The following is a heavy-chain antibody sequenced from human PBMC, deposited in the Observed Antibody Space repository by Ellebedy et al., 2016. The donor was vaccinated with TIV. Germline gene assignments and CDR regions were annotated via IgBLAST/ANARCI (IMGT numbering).Heavy chain of an antibody. CDR1: GYTFTSYA. CDR2: INAGNGNT. CDR3: ASVRGQWLTFDY. D-gene: IGHD6-19*01. V-gene: IGHV1-3*01. Sequence: ASVKVSCKASGYTFTSYAIHWVRQPPGQRLEWMGWINAGNGNTKYSQKFQGRVTITRETSANTAYMELSSLRSEDTAVYYCASVRGQWLTFDYWGQGTLVTVSS. J-gene: IGHJ4*02.